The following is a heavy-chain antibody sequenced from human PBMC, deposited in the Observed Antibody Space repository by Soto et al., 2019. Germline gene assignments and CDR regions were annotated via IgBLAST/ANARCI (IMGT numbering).Heavy chain of an antibody. Sequence: GASVKVSCKASGGTFSSYAISWVRQAPGQGLEWMGGIIPIFGTANCAQKFQGRVTITADESTGTAYMELSSLRSEDTAVYYCARDESAFGRGFNWFDPWGQGTLVTAPQ. CDR3: ARDESAFGRGFNWFDP. J-gene: IGHJ5*02. D-gene: IGHD3-3*02. CDR1: GGTFSSYA. V-gene: IGHV1-69*13. CDR2: IIPIFGTA.